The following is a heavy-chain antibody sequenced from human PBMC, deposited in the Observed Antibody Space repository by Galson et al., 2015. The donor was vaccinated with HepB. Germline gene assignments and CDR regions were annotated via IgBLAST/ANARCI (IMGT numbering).Heavy chain of an antibody. J-gene: IGHJ5*02. D-gene: IGHD4-17*01. CDR1: GYKLTNYG. CDR2: INSYNGNT. V-gene: IGHV1-18*01. Sequence: SVKVSCKASGYKLTNYGINWVRQAPGQGPEWMGWINSYNGNTDYAQKFQGRVTMTTDTSTSTAYMELRSLRSDDTAVYYCARDHTVTTKNWFDPWGQGTLVTVSS. CDR3: ARDHTVTTKNWFDP.